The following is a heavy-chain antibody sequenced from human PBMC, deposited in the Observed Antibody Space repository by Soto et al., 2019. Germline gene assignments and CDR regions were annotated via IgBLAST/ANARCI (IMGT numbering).Heavy chain of an antibody. Sequence: EMQLVESGGGLGQPGGSLRLSCAASAFSISTFWMHWVRQAPGKGLVWVSRINGDATTTEYADCVKGRFTVYRDNAKKKVYLQMTCLRAEDTALYYCARGFDFWSGYYRPHGLALWCQGNAVTVSS. D-gene: IGHD3-3*01. J-gene: IGHJ6*02. V-gene: IGHV3-74*01. CDR3: ARGFDFWSGYYRPHGLAL. CDR1: AFSISTFW. CDR2: INGDATTT.